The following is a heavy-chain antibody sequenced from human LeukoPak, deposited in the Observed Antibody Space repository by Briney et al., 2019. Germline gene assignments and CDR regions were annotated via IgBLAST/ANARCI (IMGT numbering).Heavy chain of an antibody. CDR1: GGSISSYY. J-gene: IGHJ4*02. D-gene: IGHD7-27*01. CDR2: IYYSGST. CDR3: ASRKLGNDY. Sequence: SETLSLTCTVSGGSISSYYWSWIRRPPGKGLEWIGYIYYSGSTNYNPSLKSRVTISVDTSKNQFSLRLSSVTATDTAVYYCASRKLGNDYWGQGTLVTVSS. V-gene: IGHV4-59*13.